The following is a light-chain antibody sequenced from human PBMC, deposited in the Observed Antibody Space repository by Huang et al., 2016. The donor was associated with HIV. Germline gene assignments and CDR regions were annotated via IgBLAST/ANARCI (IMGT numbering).Light chain of an antibody. CDR1: QSGGGTY. Sequence: EIELTQSPGTLSLSPGERATLSCRASQSGGGTYVAWYQQKPGRAPRLLMYGTSNRATGVPDRFSGSGSGADFTLTISRLEPEDFAVYYCQHYGESPPGTFGQGTKVEVK. V-gene: IGKV3-20*01. J-gene: IGKJ1*01. CDR3: QHYGESPPGT. CDR2: GTS.